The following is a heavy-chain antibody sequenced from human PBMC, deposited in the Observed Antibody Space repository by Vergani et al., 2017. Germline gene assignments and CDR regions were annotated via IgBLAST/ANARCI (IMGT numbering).Heavy chain of an antibody. D-gene: IGHD3-3*01. J-gene: IGHJ6*02. Sequence: EVQLVESGGGLVKPGGSLRLSCAASGFTFSSYSMNWVRQAPGKGLEWVSSISSSSSYIYSADSVKGRFTISRDNAKNSLYLQMNSLRAEDTAVYYCARDLSPLADEYYDCWSGYFWVARTNYYYYGMDVWGQGTTVTVSS. V-gene: IGHV3-21*01. CDR2: ISSSSSYI. CDR1: GFTFSSYS. CDR3: ARDLSPLADEYYDCWSGYFWVARTNYYYYGMDV.